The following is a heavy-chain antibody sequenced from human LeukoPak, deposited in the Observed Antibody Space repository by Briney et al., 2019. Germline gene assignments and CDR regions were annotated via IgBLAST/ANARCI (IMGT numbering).Heavy chain of an antibody. D-gene: IGHD3-22*01. CDR3: AKLPGYYDSSGYFDY. CDR2: ITGSGGST. Sequence: GGSLRLSCADSGFTFSSYAMSWVRQAPGKGLEWVSAITGSGGSTYYADSMKGRFTISRDNSKNTLYLQMNSLRAEDTAVYYCAKLPGYYDSSGYFDYWGQGTLVTVSS. J-gene: IGHJ4*02. CDR1: GFTFSSYA. V-gene: IGHV3-23*01.